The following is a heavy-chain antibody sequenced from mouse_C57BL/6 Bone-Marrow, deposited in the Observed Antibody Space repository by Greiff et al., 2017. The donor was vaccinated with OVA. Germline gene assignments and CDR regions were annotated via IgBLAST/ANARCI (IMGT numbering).Heavy chain of an antibody. CDR1: GYTFTDYY. V-gene: IGHV1-26*01. CDR3: ARSLYWYFDV. CDR2: INPNNGGT. Sequence: EVQLQQSGPELVKPGASVKISCKASGYTFTDYYMNWVKQSHGKSLEWIGDINPNNGGTSFNQKFKGKATLTVDKSSSTAYMELRSLTSEDSAVYYCARSLYWYFDVWGTGTTVTVSS. J-gene: IGHJ1*03.